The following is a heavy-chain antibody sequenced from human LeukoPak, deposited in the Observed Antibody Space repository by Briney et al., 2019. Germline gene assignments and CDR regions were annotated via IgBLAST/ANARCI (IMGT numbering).Heavy chain of an antibody. Sequence: GGSLRLSCAASGFTCSSYEMNWVRQAPRKGLEWVSYISSSGSTIYYADSVKGRFTISRDNAKNSLYLQMNSLRAEDTAVYYCAELGITMIGGVWGKGTTVTISS. D-gene: IGHD3-10*02. CDR3: AELGITMIGGV. J-gene: IGHJ6*04. V-gene: IGHV3-48*03. CDR2: ISSSGSTI. CDR1: GFTCSSYE.